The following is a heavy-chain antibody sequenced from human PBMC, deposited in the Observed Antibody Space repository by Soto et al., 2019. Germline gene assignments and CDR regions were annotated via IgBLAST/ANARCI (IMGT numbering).Heavy chain of an antibody. CDR3: VKGGHIVGVTAIVAL. CDR2: ISYVGIDK. J-gene: IGHJ4*02. D-gene: IGHD2-21*02. Sequence: QVQLVESGGGVVKPGRSLRLSCAASGFTFSSYGMNWVRQAPGKGLEWVAVISYVGIDKYYADSVKGRFTISRDNTKNPQYLQINSLIAEDTAVYYCVKGGHIVGVTAIVALWGQGTLVNLCS. CDR1: GFTFSSYG. V-gene: IGHV3-30*18.